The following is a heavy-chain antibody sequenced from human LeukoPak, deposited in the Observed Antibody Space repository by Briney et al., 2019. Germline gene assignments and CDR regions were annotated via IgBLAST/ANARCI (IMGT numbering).Heavy chain of an antibody. CDR3: AKDSGSFDY. CDR2: ISDSGRNT. Sequence: GGSLRLSCAASGFTFSNYAMTWVRQAPGKGLEWVSAISDSGRNTYYADSVKGRFTISRDNSKNTLYLQMSSLRPGDTAVYYCAKDSGSFDYWGQGTLVTVSS. V-gene: IGHV3-23*01. CDR1: GFTFSNYA. J-gene: IGHJ4*02. D-gene: IGHD1-26*01.